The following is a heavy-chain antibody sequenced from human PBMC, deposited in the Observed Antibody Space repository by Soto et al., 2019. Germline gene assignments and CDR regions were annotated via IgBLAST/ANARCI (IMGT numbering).Heavy chain of an antibody. Sequence: QVQLVQSGAEVKKPGSSVKVSCKAPGGTLSSYAISWVRKAPGQGLEWTGGIIPIFGTAKYAQKFHGRVTITADETTSTGYMELSRLRSEDTALYYCARSQCGSSSLYIYYYCYYGMDVWGQGTMVTVSS. CDR2: IIPIFGTA. J-gene: IGHJ6*02. V-gene: IGHV1-69*01. CDR1: GGTLSSYA. D-gene: IGHD2-2*01. CDR3: ARSQCGSSSLYIYYYCYYGMDV.